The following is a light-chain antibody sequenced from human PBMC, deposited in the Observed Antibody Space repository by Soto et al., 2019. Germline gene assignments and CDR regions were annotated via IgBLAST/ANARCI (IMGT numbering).Light chain of an antibody. CDR2: GAS. CDR1: QSVSSSY. CDR3: QQYGSSPVT. J-gene: IGKJ2*01. V-gene: IGKV3-20*01. Sequence: EIVLTQSPGTLSLSPGERATLSCRASQSVSSSYLAWYQQKPGQAPRLLIYGASSRATGIPDRFSGSGSGTDFTLTISRLEPEVLAVYYCQQYGSSPVTFGPGTKLEIK.